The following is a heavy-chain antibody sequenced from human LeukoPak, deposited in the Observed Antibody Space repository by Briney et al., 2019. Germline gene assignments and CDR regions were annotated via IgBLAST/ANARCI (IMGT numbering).Heavy chain of an antibody. CDR1: GGSISSYY. D-gene: IGHD3-9*01. V-gene: IGHV4-59*01. J-gene: IGHJ4*02. CDR2: IYYSGST. Sequence: SETLSLTCTVSGGSISSYYWSWIRQPPGKGLEWIGYIYYSGSTNYNPSLKSRVTISVDTSKNQFSLKLSSVTAADTAVYYCARGLRYFDWTVPYYFDYWGQGTLVTVSS. CDR3: ARGLRYFDWTVPYYFDY.